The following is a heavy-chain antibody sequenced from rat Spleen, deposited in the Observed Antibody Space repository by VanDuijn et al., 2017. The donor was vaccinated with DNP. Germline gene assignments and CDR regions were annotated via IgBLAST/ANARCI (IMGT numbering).Heavy chain of an antibody. Sequence: EVQLVASGGGLVEPGRSLKLSCAASGFTFSDYYMAWVRQAPRKGLEWVASISYDGVSIHYRDSVKGRFTISRDNAKSSLYLQMDSLRSEDTAIYYCASGFGWFAYWGQGTLVTVSS. J-gene: IGHJ3*01. D-gene: IGHD4-1*01. CDR1: GFTFSDYY. CDR2: ISYDGVSI. CDR3: ASGFGWFAY. V-gene: IGHV5-20*01.